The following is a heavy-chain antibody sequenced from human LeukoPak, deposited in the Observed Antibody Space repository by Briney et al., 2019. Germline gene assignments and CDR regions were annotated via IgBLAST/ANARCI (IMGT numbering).Heavy chain of an antibody. Sequence: SETLSLTCTVSGGSISSYYWSWIRQPPGKGLEWIGYIYYSGSTNYNPSLKRRVTISVDTSKNQFSLKLSSVTAADTAVYYCASQRCSRTSCYVFDYWGQGTLVTVSS. V-gene: IGHV4-59*01. D-gene: IGHD2-2*01. CDR1: GGSISSYY. J-gene: IGHJ4*02. CDR3: ASQRCSRTSCYVFDY. CDR2: IYYSGST.